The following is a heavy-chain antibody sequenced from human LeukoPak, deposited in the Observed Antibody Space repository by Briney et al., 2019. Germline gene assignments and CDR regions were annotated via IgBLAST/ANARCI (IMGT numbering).Heavy chain of an antibody. CDR3: AKAASYGDYDY. CDR1: GFTFRGYL. V-gene: IGHV3-23*01. CDR2: SSGSGGST. D-gene: IGHD4-17*01. Sequence: GGSLRLSCAAAGFTFRGYLMHGVRQAPGKVLVWVSASSGSGGSTYYADSVKGCFTISRHNSKHTLYLQMHSLSAEHTAVYYCAKAASYGDYDYWGQGTLVTVSS. J-gene: IGHJ4*02.